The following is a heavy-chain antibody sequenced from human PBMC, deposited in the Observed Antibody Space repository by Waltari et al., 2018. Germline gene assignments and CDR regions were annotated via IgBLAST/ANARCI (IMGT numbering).Heavy chain of an antibody. V-gene: IGHV4-39*01. D-gene: IGHD1-1*01. CDR2: IDYSGST. J-gene: IGHJ3*02. CDR1: GGSISSSSYY. Sequence: QLQLQESGTGLVKPSETLSLTCTVSGGSISSSSYYWGWIRQPPGKGLGWMWCIDYSGSTYYNPSLKSRVTISVDTSKNQFSLKLSSVTAADTAVYYGASGLRYPTAFDIGGQGTMVTVSS. CDR3: ASGLRYPTAFDI.